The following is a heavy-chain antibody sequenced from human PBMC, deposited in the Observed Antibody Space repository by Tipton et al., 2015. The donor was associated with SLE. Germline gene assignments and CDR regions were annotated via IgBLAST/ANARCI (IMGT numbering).Heavy chain of an antibody. D-gene: IGHD2-2*01. CDR1: GDSISRRDYC. Sequence: LRLSCTVFGDSISRRDYCWGWIRQPPGEGLERIGSVYNNGRMDNNPSLRSRATMSVDTSKNQFSLKLYSVTAADTAIYYCAVPAVKNYFDPWGPGTLVLVSS. CDR2: VYNNGRM. CDR3: AVPAVKNYFDP. V-gene: IGHV4-39*01. J-gene: IGHJ5*02.